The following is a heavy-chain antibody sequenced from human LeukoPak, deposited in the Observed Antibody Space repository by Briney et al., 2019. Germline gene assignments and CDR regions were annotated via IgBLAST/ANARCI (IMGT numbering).Heavy chain of an antibody. CDR2: IRYDGSNK. V-gene: IGHV3-30*02. Sequence: GGSLRLSCAASGFTFSSYGMHWFRKAPGKGLEWVAFIRYDGSNKYYADSVKGRFTISRDNSKNTLYLQMNSLRAEATAVYYCAKDGYYYGSGSLDYWGQGTLVTVSS. D-gene: IGHD3-10*01. J-gene: IGHJ4*02. CDR3: AKDGYYYGSGSLDY. CDR1: GFTFSSYG.